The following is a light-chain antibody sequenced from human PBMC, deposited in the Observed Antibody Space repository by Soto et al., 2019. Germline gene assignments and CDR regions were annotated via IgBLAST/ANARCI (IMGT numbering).Light chain of an antibody. CDR2: LGS. J-gene: IGKJ1*01. CDR1: QSLLHSNGYNY. Sequence: DIVMTQSPLSLPVTPGEPASISCRSSQSLLHSNGYNYLDWYLQKPGQSPQLLIYLGSNRASGVPDRFRGSGSGTDFTLKISRVEAGDVGVYYFMQALHAPWTFGQGTKVEIK. V-gene: IGKV2-28*01. CDR3: MQALHAPWT.